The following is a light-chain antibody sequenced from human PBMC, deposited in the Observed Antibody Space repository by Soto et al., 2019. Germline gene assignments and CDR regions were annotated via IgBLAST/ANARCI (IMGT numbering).Light chain of an antibody. V-gene: IGKV1-9*01. CDR1: QGVSAY. Sequence: DIQMTQSPSSLSASVGDRVTITCRASQGVSAYLLWYQQRQGRAPKLLIYAASNLLSGVPSRFSGSGSGTEFTLSISSLQPEDFAVYYCQQSNNWPPWTFGQGTKLELK. CDR2: AAS. CDR3: QQSNNWPPWT. J-gene: IGKJ1*01.